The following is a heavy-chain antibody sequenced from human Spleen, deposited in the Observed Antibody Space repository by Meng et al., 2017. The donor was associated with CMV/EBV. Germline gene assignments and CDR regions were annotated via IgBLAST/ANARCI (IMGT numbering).Heavy chain of an antibody. V-gene: IGHV1-46*01. Sequence: QVQLVQSGAEVKQTGASVRLSCKASGYIVTTYHIHWVRQAPGQGLEWMGIIKSDGESNIYAQKFEDRVTMTRDMSTSTVYMDLTSLRSDDTAVYYCAKVLTGYTYYFDLWGQGTLVTVSS. CDR1: GYIVTTYH. CDR2: IKSDGESN. J-gene: IGHJ4*02. D-gene: IGHD3-9*01. CDR3: AKVLTGYTYYFDL.